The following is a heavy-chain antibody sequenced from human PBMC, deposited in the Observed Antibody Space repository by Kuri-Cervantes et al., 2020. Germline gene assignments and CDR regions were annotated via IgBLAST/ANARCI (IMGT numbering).Heavy chain of an antibody. J-gene: IGHJ4*02. Sequence: GESLKISCAASGFTFSNYWMSWVRQAPGKGLEWVANIKQDGSEKYYVDSVKGRFTISRDNSKYTLYLQMNSLRAEDTAVYYCAREGYSYGEFDYWGQGTLVTVSS. CDR1: GFTFSNYW. D-gene: IGHD5-18*01. CDR2: IKQDGSEK. CDR3: AREGYSYGEFDY. V-gene: IGHV3-7*01.